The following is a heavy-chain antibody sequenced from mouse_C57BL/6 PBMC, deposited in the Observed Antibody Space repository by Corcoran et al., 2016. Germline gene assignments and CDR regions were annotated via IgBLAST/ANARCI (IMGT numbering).Heavy chain of an antibody. CDR2: IYPGSGNT. J-gene: IGHJ1*03. CDR1: GYTFTDYY. Sequence: QVQLKQSGAELVRPGASVKLSCKASGYTFTDYYINWVKQRPGQGLEWIARIYPGSGNTYYNEKFKGKATLTAEKSSSTAYMQLSSLTSEDSAVYFCARWTVYWYFDVWGTGTTVTVSS. CDR3: ARWTVYWYFDV. V-gene: IGHV1-76*01.